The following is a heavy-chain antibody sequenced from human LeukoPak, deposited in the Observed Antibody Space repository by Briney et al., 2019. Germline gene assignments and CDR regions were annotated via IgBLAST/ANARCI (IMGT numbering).Heavy chain of an antibody. Sequence: PGGSLRLSCAASGFTFSSYAMSWVRQAPGKGLEWVSAISGSGGSTYYADSVKGRFTISRDNSKNTLYLQMNSLRAEDTAVYYCAKGRGYGDYVSYAFDIWGQGTMVTVSS. CDR2: ISGSGGST. J-gene: IGHJ3*02. CDR1: GFTFSSYA. D-gene: IGHD4-17*01. V-gene: IGHV3-23*01. CDR3: AKGRGYGDYVSYAFDI.